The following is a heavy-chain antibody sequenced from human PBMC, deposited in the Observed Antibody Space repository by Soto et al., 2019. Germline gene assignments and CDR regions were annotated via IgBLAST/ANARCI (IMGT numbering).Heavy chain of an antibody. CDR2: IVVGSGNT. Sequence: AVKVSCKASGFTFTSPAVQWVRQARGQRLEWIGWIVVGSGNTNYAQKFQERVTITRDMSTSTAYMELSSLRSEDTAVYYCAAAYRRXAAAGRWENYYYYGMDVWGPGTTVTVS. CDR1: GFTFTSPA. CDR3: AAAYRRXAAAGRWENYYYYGMDV. D-gene: IGHD6-13*01. J-gene: IGHJ6*02. V-gene: IGHV1-58*01.